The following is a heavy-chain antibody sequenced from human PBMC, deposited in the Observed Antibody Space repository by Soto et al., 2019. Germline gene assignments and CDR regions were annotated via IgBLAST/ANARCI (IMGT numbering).Heavy chain of an antibody. CDR3: ARDQSFDRSYYYGIDF. CDR2: ISPFNGNT. Sequence: QVQLVQSGAEVKKPGASVKVSCKSSGYPFTHYGITWIRQAPGQGLEWMGWISPFNGNTNYGQTLQGRVTLTTDTSTSTVYMELRSLRSDDTAVYYCARDQSFDRSYYYGIDFWGQGPTVTVSS. CDR1: GYPFTHYG. V-gene: IGHV1-18*01. J-gene: IGHJ6*02. D-gene: IGHD3-22*01.